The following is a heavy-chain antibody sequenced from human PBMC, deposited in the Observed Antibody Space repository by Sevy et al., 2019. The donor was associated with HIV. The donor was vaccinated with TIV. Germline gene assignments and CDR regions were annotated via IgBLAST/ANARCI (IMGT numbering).Heavy chain of an antibody. CDR3: ARSYSSGWYHAFDI. Sequence: GGSLRLSCAASGFTFDDYGMNWVRQAPGKGLEWVSGINWKGGSTGYADSVKGRFTISRDNAKNSLYLQMNSLRAEDTALYYCARSYSSGWYHAFDIWGQGTMVTVSS. CDR2: INWKGGST. J-gene: IGHJ3*02. CDR1: GFTFDDYG. V-gene: IGHV3-20*04. D-gene: IGHD6-19*01.